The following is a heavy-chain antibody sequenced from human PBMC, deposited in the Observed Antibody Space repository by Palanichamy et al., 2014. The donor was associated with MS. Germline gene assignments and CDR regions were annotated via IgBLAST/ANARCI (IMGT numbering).Heavy chain of an antibody. Sequence: GKGLEWVSTISGSGGSTYNADSVKGRFTISRDNSKNTLYLQMNSLRAEDTAVYYCAKESVSGTYEYFQHWGQGTLVTVYS. CDR3: AKESVSGTYEYFQH. J-gene: IGHJ1*01. CDR2: ISGSGGST. V-gene: IGHV3-23*01. D-gene: IGHD1-26*01.